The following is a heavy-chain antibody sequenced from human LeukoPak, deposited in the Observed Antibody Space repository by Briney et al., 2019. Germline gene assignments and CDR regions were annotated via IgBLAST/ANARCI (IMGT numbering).Heavy chain of an antibody. D-gene: IGHD5-12*01. CDR1: GFTFSSYG. CDR3: AKLAAYDVDY. J-gene: IGHJ4*02. V-gene: IGHV3-30*18. CDR2: ISYDGSNK. Sequence: PGRSLRLSCAASGFTFSSYGMHWVRQAPGEGLEWVAVISYDGSNKYYADSVKGRFTISRDNSKNTLYLQMNSLRAEDTAVYYCAKLAAYDVDYWGQGTLVTVSS.